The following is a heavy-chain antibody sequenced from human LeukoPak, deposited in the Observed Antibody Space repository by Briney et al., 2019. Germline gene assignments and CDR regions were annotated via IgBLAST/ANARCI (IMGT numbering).Heavy chain of an antibody. J-gene: IGHJ6*02. Sequence: GVSLKISCKGSGYSFGNRWIGWVRQMPGKGLEWMGIIYPDDSDTIYSPSFEGQVTISADKSIITAYLQWSRLKVSDTAMYYCARGAYGSGSSYNYYGMDVWGQGTTVTVSS. CDR2: IYPDDSDT. V-gene: IGHV5-51*01. CDR1: GYSFGNRW. CDR3: ARGAYGSGSSYNYYGMDV. D-gene: IGHD3-10*01.